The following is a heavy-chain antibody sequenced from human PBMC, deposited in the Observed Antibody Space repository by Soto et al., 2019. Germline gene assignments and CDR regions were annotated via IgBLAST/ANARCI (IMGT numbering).Heavy chain of an antibody. V-gene: IGHV4-34*01. D-gene: IGHD2-2*01. Sequence: QVQLQQWGAGLLKPSETLSLTCAVYGGSFSGYYWSWIRQPPGKGLEWFGEINHSGSTNYNPSLKSRVTISVDTSKNQFSLKLSSVTAADTAVYYCARVPGRYCSSTSCRALYYYYGMDVWGQGTTVTVSS. CDR3: ARVPGRYCSSTSCRALYYYYGMDV. CDR1: GGSFSGYY. J-gene: IGHJ6*02. CDR2: INHSGST.